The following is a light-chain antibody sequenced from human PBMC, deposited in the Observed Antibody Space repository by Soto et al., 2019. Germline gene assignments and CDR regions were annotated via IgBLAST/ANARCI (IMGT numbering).Light chain of an antibody. J-gene: IGKJ1*01. CDR2: QAS. Sequence: DIQMTQSPSTLSASVGDRVTMTCRASQSIRTWLAWYQQKPGKAPRLLMYQASSLKSGVPSRFSGSGSETDFTLTITSLQPDDTATYFCQQYQSYPWTFGQGTKVDIK. CDR3: QQYQSYPWT. CDR1: QSIRTW. V-gene: IGKV1-5*03.